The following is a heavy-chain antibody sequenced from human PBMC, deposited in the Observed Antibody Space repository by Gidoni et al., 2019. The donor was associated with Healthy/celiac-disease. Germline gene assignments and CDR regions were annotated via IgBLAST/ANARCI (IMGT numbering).Heavy chain of an antibody. CDR1: GFTLDAYA. J-gene: IGHJ6*02. Sequence: EVQLVESGGGLVQPGRSLRLSCAASGFTLDAYAMHWVRQAPGKGLEWVSGISWNSGSIGYADSVKGRFTISRDNAKNSLYLQMNSLRAEDTALYYCAKDRGCSSTSCYTYYYGMDVWGQGTTVTVSS. CDR2: ISWNSGSI. CDR3: AKDRGCSSTSCYTYYYGMDV. D-gene: IGHD2-2*02. V-gene: IGHV3-9*01.